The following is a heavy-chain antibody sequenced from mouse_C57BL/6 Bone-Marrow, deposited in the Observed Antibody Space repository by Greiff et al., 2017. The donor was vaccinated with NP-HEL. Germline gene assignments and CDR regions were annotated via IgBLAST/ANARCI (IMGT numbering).Heavy chain of an antibody. D-gene: IGHD1-1*01. Sequence: EVKLMESGEGLVKPGGSLKLSCAASGFTFSSYAMSWVRQTPEKRLEWVAYISSGGDYIYYADTVKGRFTISRDNARNTLYLQMSSLKSEDTAMYYCTRERSSFDYWGQGTTLTVSS. J-gene: IGHJ2*01. CDR2: ISSGGDYI. V-gene: IGHV5-9-1*02. CDR3: TRERSSFDY. CDR1: GFTFSSYA.